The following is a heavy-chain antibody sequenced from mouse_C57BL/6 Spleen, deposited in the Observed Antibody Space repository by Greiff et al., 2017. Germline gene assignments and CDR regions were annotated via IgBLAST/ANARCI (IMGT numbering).Heavy chain of an antibody. CDR3: AIYDGYYGWYFDV. CDR2: IYPGSGST. D-gene: IGHD2-3*01. V-gene: IGHV1-55*01. Sequence: QVQLQQSGAELVKPGASVKMSCKASGYTFTSYWITWVKQRPGQGLEWIGDIYPGSGSTNYNEKFKSKATLTVDTSSSTAYMQLSSLTSEDSAVYYCAIYDGYYGWYFDVWGTGTTVTVSS. CDR1: GYTFTSYW. J-gene: IGHJ1*03.